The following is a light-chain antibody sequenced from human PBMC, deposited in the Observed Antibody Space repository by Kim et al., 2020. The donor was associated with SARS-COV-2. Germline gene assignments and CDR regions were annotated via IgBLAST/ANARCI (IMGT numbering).Light chain of an antibody. Sequence: PASISCRSSQSLLHDNGYNYLNWYLQKPGQSQQLLIYLGSNRASGVPDRFSGSGSGTDFTLKISRVEAEDVGIYYCMQALQTPPYTFGQGTKLEI. CDR1: QSLLHDNGYNY. CDR2: LGS. J-gene: IGKJ2*01. CDR3: MQALQTPPYT. V-gene: IGKV2-28*01.